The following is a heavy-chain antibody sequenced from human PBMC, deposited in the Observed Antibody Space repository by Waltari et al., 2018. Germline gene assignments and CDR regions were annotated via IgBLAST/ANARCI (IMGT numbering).Heavy chain of an antibody. CDR2: IRYDGSNK. V-gene: IGHV3-30*02. CDR3: AGSDGAAGTCDY. D-gene: IGHD6-13*01. CDR1: GFTFSSYG. Sequence: QVQLVESGGGVVQPGGSLRLSCAASGFTFSSYGMHWVRQAPGKGLELVAFIRYDGSNKYYADSVKGRFTISRDNSKNTLYLQMNSLRAEDTAVYYCAGSDGAAGTCDYWGQGTLVTVSS. J-gene: IGHJ4*02.